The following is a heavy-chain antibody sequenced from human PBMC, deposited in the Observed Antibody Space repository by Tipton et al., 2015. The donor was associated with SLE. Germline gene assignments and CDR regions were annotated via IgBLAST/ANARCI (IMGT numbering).Heavy chain of an antibody. D-gene: IGHD3-22*01. CDR3: ARDDGSGYFPPVGYFHH. CDR1: GDSISGYY. V-gene: IGHV4-59*12. Sequence: TLSLTCTVSGDSISGYYWSWIRQPPGKGLEWIGYLSDSGSTYYNPSLKTRVTMSVDTSKNQFSLQLNSVTAADTAVYYCARDDGSGYFPPVGYFHHWGQGTLVTVSS. J-gene: IGHJ1*01. CDR2: LSDSGST.